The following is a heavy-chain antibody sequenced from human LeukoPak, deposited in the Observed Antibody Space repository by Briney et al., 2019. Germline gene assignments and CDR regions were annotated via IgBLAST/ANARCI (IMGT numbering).Heavy chain of an antibody. J-gene: IGHJ4*02. V-gene: IGHV3-23*01. D-gene: IGHD2-15*01. CDR2: ISGSGGST. CDR1: GFTFSSYA. CDR3: TKNNRRYCSGGSCALFDY. Sequence: GGSLRLSCAASGFTFSSYAMSWVRQAPGKGLEWVSAISGSGGSTYYADSVKGRFTISRDNSKNTLYLQMNSLRAEDTAVYYCTKNNRRYCSGGSCALFDYWGQGTLVTVSS.